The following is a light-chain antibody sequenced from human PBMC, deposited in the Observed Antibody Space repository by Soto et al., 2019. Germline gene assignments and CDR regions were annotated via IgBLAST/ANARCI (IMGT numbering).Light chain of an antibody. CDR2: DVS. V-gene: IGLV2-14*03. J-gene: IGLJ1*01. CDR1: SSDVGGYNY. Sequence: QPVLTQPASVSGSPGQSITISCSGTSSDVGGYNYVFWYQHHPGKAPKLMIYDVSNRPSGVSNRFSGSKSGNTASLTISGLQAEDEADYYCSSYTSSSTYVFGTGTKLTVL. CDR3: SSYTSSSTYV.